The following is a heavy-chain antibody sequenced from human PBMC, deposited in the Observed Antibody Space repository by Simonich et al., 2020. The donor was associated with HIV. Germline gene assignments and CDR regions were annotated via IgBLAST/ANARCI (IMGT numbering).Heavy chain of an antibody. CDR3: AKGGPMTVFGMIIVSAFDI. Sequence: EVQLLESGGGLVQPGGSLRLSCAASGFTLSNYAMSWVRQAPGKGLEWVSSISGTTTNYADSVKGRVTMSRDNSKNTLNLQMNSLRAEDTAVYYCAKGGPMTVFGMIIVSAFDIWGQGTMITVSS. CDR2: ISGTTT. D-gene: IGHD3-3*01. CDR1: GFTLSNYA. J-gene: IGHJ3*02. V-gene: IGHV3-23*01.